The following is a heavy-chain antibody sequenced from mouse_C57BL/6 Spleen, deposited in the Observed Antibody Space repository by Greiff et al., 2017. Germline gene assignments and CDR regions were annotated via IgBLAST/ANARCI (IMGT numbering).Heavy chain of an antibody. Sequence: EVQLQQSGAELVKPGASVKLSCTASGFNIKDYSMHWVKQRTEQGLEWIGRIDPEDGETKYAPTFQGKATITADTASNTAYLQLSSLTSEDTAVYYWATGTAWLAYWGQGTLVTVSA. V-gene: IGHV14-2*01. CDR2: IDPEDGET. D-gene: IGHD4-1*01. J-gene: IGHJ3*01. CDR3: ATGTAWLAY. CDR1: GFNIKDYS.